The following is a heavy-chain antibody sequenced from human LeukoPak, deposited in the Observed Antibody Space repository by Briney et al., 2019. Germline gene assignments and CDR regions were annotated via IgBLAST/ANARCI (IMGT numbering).Heavy chain of an antibody. Sequence: GGSLRLSCAASGFTFSDYYMSWIRQAPGKGLEWVSAISGSGGSTYYADSVKGRFTISRDNSKNTLYLQMNSLRAEDTAVYYCAKKLRGEGANWFDPWGQGTLVTVSS. CDR2: ISGSGGST. D-gene: IGHD1-26*01. CDR1: GFTFSDYY. CDR3: AKKLRGEGANWFDP. V-gene: IGHV3-23*01. J-gene: IGHJ5*02.